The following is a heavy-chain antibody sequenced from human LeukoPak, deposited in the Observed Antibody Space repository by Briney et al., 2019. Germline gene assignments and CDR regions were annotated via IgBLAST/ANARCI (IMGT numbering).Heavy chain of an antibody. CDR1: GFTFSGYY. Sequence: GGSLRLSCAASGFTFSGYYMTWIRQAPGRGLEWVSYISNSGNTIHYADSVKGRFTISRDNAKNSLYLQMNSLRAEDTAVYYCARARYGDYVAAWGQGTLVTVSS. CDR2: ISNSGNTI. CDR3: ARARYGDYVAA. V-gene: IGHV3-11*04. J-gene: IGHJ5*02. D-gene: IGHD4-17*01.